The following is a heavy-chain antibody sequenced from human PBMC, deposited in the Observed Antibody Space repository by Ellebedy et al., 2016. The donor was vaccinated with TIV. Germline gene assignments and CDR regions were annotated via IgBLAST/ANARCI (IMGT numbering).Heavy chain of an antibody. CDR2: IYSSGST. D-gene: IGHD1-20*01. CDR1: GDSISSGDYY. J-gene: IGHJ4*02. V-gene: IGHV4-31*03. Sequence: SETLSLTCSVSGDSISSGDYYWSWIRQHPGKGLEWIGYIYSSGSTYYNPSLKSRVIISLDTSKNQFSLKLTSVTAADTAAYYCARDGNKKYNFDIWGQGTLVTVSS. CDR3: ARDGNKKYNFDI.